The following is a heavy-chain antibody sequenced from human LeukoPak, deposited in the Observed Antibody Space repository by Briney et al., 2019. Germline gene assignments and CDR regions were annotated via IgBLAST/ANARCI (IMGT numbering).Heavy chain of an antibody. Sequence: GGSLRLSCAASGFTFSSDAMRWVRQAPGKGLEWVSTISSSGGSTYHADSVRGRFIISRDSSKNTLYLQMNSLRAEDTAVYYCAKGGAQVGGQGTLVTVSS. D-gene: IGHD1-26*01. CDR2: ISSSGGST. CDR3: AKGGAQV. CDR1: GFTFSSDA. J-gene: IGHJ4*02. V-gene: IGHV3-23*01.